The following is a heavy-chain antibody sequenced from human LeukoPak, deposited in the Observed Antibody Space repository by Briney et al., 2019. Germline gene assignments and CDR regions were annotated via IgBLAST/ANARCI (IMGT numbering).Heavy chain of an antibody. CDR1: GFTFSNAW. V-gene: IGHV3-15*01. J-gene: IGHJ3*02. CDR3: TTERWPYCSGGSCYSGAFDI. CDR2: IKSKTDGGTT. Sequence: PGGSLRLSCAASGFTFSNAWMSWVRQAPGKGLGWVGRIKSKTDGGTTDYAAPVKGRFTISRDDSKNTLYLQMNSLKTEDTAVYYRTTERWPYCSGGSCYSGAFDIWGQGTMVTVSS. D-gene: IGHD2-15*01.